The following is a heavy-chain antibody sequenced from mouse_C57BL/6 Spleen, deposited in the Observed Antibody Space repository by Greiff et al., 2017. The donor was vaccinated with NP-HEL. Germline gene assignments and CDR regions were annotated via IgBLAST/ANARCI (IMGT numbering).Heavy chain of an antibody. D-gene: IGHD5-1-1*01. CDR2: IYPSDSET. V-gene: IGHV1-61*01. CDR3: ARALSIPNFDY. Sequence: QVQLQQPGAELVRPGSSVKLSCKASGYTFTSYWMDWVKQRPGQGLEWIGNIYPSDSETHYNQKFKDKATLTVDKSSSTAYMQLSSLTSEDSAVYYCARALSIPNFDYWGQGTTLTVSS. CDR1: GYTFTSYW. J-gene: IGHJ2*01.